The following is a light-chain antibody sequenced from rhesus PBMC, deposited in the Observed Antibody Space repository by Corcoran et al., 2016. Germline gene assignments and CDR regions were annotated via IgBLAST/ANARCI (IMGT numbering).Light chain of an antibody. V-gene: IGKV1-25*01. Sequence: DIQMTQSPSSLSASVGDRVTITCRASQGITNDLAWYQQKPGETPKLLIYEASSLQSGIPSRFSGSGSGTDFTLTISILQSEDFATYYCQHYYSTPWTFGPGTKVEIK. CDR1: QGITND. J-gene: IGKJ1*01. CDR2: EAS. CDR3: QHYYSTPWT.